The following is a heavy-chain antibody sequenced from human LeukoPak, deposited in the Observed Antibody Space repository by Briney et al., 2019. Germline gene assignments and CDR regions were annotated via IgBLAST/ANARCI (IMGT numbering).Heavy chain of an antibody. D-gene: IGHD5-18*01. Sequence: GGSLRLSCAASGFTFDDYGMSWVRQAPGKGLEWVSGINWNGGSTGYADSVKGRFTISRDNAKNSLYLQMNSLRAEDTALYYCARGGAERGYSYGRHLFFDYWGQGTLVTVSS. CDR1: GFTFDDYG. V-gene: IGHV3-20*04. CDR3: ARGGAERGYSYGRHLFFDY. J-gene: IGHJ4*02. CDR2: INWNGGST.